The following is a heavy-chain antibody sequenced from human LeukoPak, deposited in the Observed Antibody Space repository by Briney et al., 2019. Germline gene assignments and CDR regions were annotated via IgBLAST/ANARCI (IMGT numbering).Heavy chain of an antibody. V-gene: IGHV5-10-1*01. CDR3: ARVDTAMVFDY. Sequence: GESLKISCKGSGYSLTSYWISRVRQMPGKGLEWMGRIDPSDSYTNYSPSFQGHVTISADKSISTAYLQWSSLKTSDTAMYYCARVDTAMVFDYWGQGTLVSVFS. J-gene: IGHJ4*02. D-gene: IGHD5-18*01. CDR2: IDPSDSYT. CDR1: GYSLTSYW.